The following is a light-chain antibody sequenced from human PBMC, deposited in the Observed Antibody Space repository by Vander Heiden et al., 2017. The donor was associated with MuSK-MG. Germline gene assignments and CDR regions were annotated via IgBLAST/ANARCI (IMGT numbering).Light chain of an antibody. CDR1: ISNRGSNY. CDR2: IKK. V-gene: IGLV1-47*02. Sequence: QSVLPQPPSASGPPGQRVTIACSGGISNRGSNYVSWYRQPPGTAPKFLFYIKKERDSGAPDRFSGSKSGTSASLASSGLRPEDEADYFCAAWDERLSGPVFGGGTKLTVL. J-gene: IGLJ3*02. CDR3: AAWDERLSGPV.